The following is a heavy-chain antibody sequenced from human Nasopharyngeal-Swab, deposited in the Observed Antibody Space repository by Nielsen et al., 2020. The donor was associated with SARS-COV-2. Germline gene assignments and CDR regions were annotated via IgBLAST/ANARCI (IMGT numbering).Heavy chain of an antibody. CDR3: ARGYCSDGSCYSDYYYGMDV. D-gene: IGHD2-15*01. CDR2: IYTSGST. Sequence: WIRQPPGKGLEWIGRIYTSGSTNYNPSLKSRVTISVDTSKNQFSLKLSSVTAADTAVYYCARGYCSDGSCYSDYYYGMDVWGQGTTVTVSS. V-gene: IGHV4-61*02. J-gene: IGHJ6*02.